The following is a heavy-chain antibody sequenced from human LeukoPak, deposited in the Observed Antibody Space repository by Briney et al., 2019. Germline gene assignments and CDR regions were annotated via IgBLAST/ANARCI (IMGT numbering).Heavy chain of an antibody. CDR3: ARGYYYDTSAYHNFDY. CDR1: GDSFRGYY. Sequence: SETLSLTCAVSGDSFRGYYWSWIRQPPGKGLEWIGDINHSGSTNYNPSLKSRVTVSIDTSKNQFSLKLSSVTAADTAVYYCARGYYYDTSAYHNFDYWGQGTLVTVSS. V-gene: IGHV4-34*01. CDR2: INHSGST. J-gene: IGHJ4*02. D-gene: IGHD3-22*01.